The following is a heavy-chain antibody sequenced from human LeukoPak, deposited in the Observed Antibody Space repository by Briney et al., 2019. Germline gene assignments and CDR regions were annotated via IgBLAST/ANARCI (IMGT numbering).Heavy chain of an antibody. Sequence: GGSLRLSCAASGLTFSSYGMSWVRQAPGKGLEWVSAISGSGGSTYYADSVKGRFTISRDNSKNTLYLQMNSLRAEDTAVYYCAKVNGWLRGYMDVWGKGTTVTVSS. CDR3: AKVNGWLRGYMDV. J-gene: IGHJ6*03. V-gene: IGHV3-23*01. CDR1: GLTFSSYG. D-gene: IGHD5-12*01. CDR2: ISGSGGST.